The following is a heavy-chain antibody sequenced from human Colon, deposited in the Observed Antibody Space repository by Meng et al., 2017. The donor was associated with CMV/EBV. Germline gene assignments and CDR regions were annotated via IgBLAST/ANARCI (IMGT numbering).Heavy chain of an antibody. CDR1: GYTFTDYF. CDR2: INTYSGDP. V-gene: IGHV1-2*02. Sequence: GESLKISCKASGYTFTDYFIHWFRQGPGQGLEWMGWINTYSGDPYYAEKFQGRVTVTRDTSITTVYMQLDRLSSDDTAVYFCARAPFQGTHLTNDFWGQGTLVTVSS. J-gene: IGHJ4*02. D-gene: IGHD1-14*01. CDR3: ARAPFQGTHLTNDF.